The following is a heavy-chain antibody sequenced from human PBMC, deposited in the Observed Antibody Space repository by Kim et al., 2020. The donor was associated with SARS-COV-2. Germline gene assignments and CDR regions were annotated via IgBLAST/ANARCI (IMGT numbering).Heavy chain of an antibody. D-gene: IGHD3-10*01. CDR2: ISYDGSNK. CDR1: GFTFSSYG. J-gene: IGHJ2*01. Sequence: GGSLRLSCAASGFTFSSYGMHWVRQAPGKGLEWVAVISYDGSNKYYADSVKGRFTISRDNSKNTLYLQMNSLRAEDTAVYYCAKDGWFGELGWYFDLWGRGTLVTVSS. CDR3: AKDGWFGELGWYFDL. V-gene: IGHV3-30*18.